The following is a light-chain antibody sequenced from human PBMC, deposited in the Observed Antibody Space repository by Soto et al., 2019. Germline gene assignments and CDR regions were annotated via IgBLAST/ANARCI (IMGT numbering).Light chain of an antibody. Sequence: ETVLTQSPGTMSLSPGERATLSCRASQSVSRSYLAWYQQKPGQATRLLIYGASSRATGIQDRFSGSGSGTDFTLTISRLEPEDFAVYYCQEYSNSPRTFGQGTKVEIK. J-gene: IGKJ1*01. CDR3: QEYSNSPRT. CDR2: GAS. V-gene: IGKV3-20*01. CDR1: QSVSRSY.